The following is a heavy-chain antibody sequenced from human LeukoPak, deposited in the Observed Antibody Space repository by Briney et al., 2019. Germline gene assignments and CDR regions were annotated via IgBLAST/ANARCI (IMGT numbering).Heavy chain of an antibody. J-gene: IGHJ6*04. D-gene: IGHD2-2*01. CDR1: GYTFTGYY. V-gene: IGHV1-2*02. Sequence: ASVKVSCKASGYTFTGYYMHWVRQAPGQGLEWMGWINPNSGGTNYAQKFQGRVTMTRDTSISTAYMELSRLRSDDTAVYYCARVSCSSTSCYDMDVWGKGTTVTISS. CDR3: ARVSCSSTSCYDMDV. CDR2: INPNSGGT.